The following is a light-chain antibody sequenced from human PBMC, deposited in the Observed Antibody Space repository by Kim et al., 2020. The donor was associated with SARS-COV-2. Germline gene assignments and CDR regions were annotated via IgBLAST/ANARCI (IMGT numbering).Light chain of an antibody. CDR2: GAS. J-gene: IGKJ1*01. CDR3: QQSASSPRP. CDR1: QSISNY. Sequence: ASVGDRVTITCRASQSISNYLNWYQQKPGKAPKVLIFGASSLQSGVPSRFSGSGSGTDFTLTITSLQPEDFATYYCQQSASSPRPFGQGTKVDIK. V-gene: IGKV1-39*01.